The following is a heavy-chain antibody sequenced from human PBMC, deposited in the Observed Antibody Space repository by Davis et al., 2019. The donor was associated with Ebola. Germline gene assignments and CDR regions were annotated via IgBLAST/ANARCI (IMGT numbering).Heavy chain of an antibody. CDR2: ISSSSSTI. V-gene: IGHV3-48*02. CDR1: GFTFSSYS. J-gene: IGHJ6*02. CDR3: ARDMTWVWLLSPYGMDV. Sequence: GGSLRLSCAASGFTFSSYSMNWVRKAPGKGLEWVPYISSSSSTIYYADSVKGRFTISRDNAKNSLYLQMDSLRDEETAVYYCARDMTWVWLLSPYGMDVWGQVTTVTVSS. D-gene: IGHD3-22*01.